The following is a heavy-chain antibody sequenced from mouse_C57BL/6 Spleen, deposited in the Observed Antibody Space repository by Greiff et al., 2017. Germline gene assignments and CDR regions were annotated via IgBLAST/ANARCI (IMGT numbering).Heavy chain of an antibody. CDR2: IYPGDGDT. CDR1: GYAFSSYW. CDR3: ARGNYDYDGPYFDY. V-gene: IGHV1-80*01. D-gene: IGHD2-4*01. Sequence: VQLQQSGAELVKPGASVKISCKASGYAFSSYWMNWVKQRPGKGLEWIGQIYPGDGDTNYNGKFKGKATLTADKSSSTAYMQLSSLTSGDSAVYFGARGNYDYDGPYFDYWGQGTTLTVSS. J-gene: IGHJ2*01.